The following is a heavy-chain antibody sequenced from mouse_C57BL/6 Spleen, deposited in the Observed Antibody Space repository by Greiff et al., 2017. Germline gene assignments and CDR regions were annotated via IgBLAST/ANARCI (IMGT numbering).Heavy chain of an antibody. CDR3: ARKGYYGSSPGWFAY. CDR2: IYPSDSET. Sequence: VQLQQPGAELVRPGSSVKLSCKASGYTFTSYWMDWVKQRPGQGLEWIGNIYPSDSETHYNQKFKDKATLTVDKSSSTAYMQLSSLTSEDSAVYYCARKGYYGSSPGWFAYWGQGTLVTVSA. J-gene: IGHJ3*01. D-gene: IGHD1-1*01. CDR1: GYTFTSYW. V-gene: IGHV1-61*01.